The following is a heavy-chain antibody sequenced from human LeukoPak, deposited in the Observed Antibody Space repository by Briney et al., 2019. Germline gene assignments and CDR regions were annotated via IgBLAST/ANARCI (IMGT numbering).Heavy chain of an antibody. V-gene: IGHV3-9*01. Sequence: PGRSLRLSCAASGFTFDDYAMHWVRQAPGKGLEWVSGISWNSGSIGYADSVKGRFTISRDNAKNSLYLQMNSLRAEDTALYYCAKEYCSGSYGNWFDPWGQGTLVTVSS. CDR3: AKEYCSGSYGNWFDP. D-gene: IGHD1-26*01. J-gene: IGHJ5*02. CDR1: GFTFDDYA. CDR2: ISWNSGSI.